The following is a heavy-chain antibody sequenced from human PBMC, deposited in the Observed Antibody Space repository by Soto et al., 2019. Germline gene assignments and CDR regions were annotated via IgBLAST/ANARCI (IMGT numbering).Heavy chain of an antibody. CDR2: ICYDGSNK. V-gene: IGHV3-33*01. Sequence: QVQLVESGGGVVQPGRSLRLSCAASGFTFSSYGMHWVRQAPGKGLEWVAVICYDGSNKYYADSVKGRFTISRDNSKNTLYLQMNSLRAEDTAVYYCAREPYYYGSGSYPGYWGQGTLVTVSS. J-gene: IGHJ4*02. D-gene: IGHD3-10*01. CDR1: GFTFSSYG. CDR3: AREPYYYGSGSYPGY.